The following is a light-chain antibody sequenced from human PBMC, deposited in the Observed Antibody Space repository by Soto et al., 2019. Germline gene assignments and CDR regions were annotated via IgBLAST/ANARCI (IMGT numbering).Light chain of an antibody. Sequence: EIVLTQSPGTLSLSQGEEPTLSRKASQSVDCNYLAWYQQKPGQTHRLIIYGAYGRADGIPHRFSGGGFGTDFTLTISQVEPEDFAVYYCQQYGTPRSVTFGQGTRLEIK. CDR2: GAY. V-gene: IGKV3-20*01. J-gene: IGKJ5*01. CDR3: QQYGTPRSVT. CDR1: QSVDCNY.